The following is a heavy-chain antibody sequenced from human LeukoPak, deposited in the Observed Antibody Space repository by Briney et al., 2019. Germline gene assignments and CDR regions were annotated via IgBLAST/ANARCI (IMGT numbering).Heavy chain of an antibody. J-gene: IGHJ4*02. Sequence: PGGSLRLSCAASGFTFSSYSMNWVRQAPGKGLGWVSYISSGSSTVYYADSVKGRFTISRDNAKNSLYLQMNSLRVEDTAEYYCARGLGNFDYWGQGTLVTVSS. D-gene: IGHD1-26*01. V-gene: IGHV3-48*01. CDR2: ISSGSSTV. CDR1: GFTFSSYS. CDR3: ARGLGNFDY.